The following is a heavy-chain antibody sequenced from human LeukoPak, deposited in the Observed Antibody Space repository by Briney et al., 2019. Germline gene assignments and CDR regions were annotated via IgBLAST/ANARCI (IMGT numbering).Heavy chain of an antibody. V-gene: IGHV3-30*02. D-gene: IGHD3-22*01. CDR1: GFTFSSYG. CDR3: ARDGLITMIVPDV. J-gene: IGHJ6*04. CDR2: IRYDGSNK. Sequence: GGSLRLSCAASGFTFSSYGIHWVRQAPGKGLEWVAFIRYDGSNKYYADSVKGRFTISRDNAKNSLYLQMNSLRAEDTAVYYCARDGLITMIVPDVWGKGTTVTVSS.